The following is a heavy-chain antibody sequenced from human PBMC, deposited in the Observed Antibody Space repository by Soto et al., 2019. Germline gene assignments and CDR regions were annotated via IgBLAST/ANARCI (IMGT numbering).Heavy chain of an antibody. CDR1: GFTFSSYA. CDR3: ATRGGDSSGWYLYFQH. Sequence: GSLRLSCAASGFTFSSYAMSWVRQAPGKGLEWVSAISGSGGSTYYADSVKGRFTISRDNSKNTLYLQMNSLRAEDTAVYYCATRGGDSSGWYLYFQHWGQGTLVTVS. D-gene: IGHD6-19*01. J-gene: IGHJ1*01. V-gene: IGHV3-23*01. CDR2: ISGSGGST.